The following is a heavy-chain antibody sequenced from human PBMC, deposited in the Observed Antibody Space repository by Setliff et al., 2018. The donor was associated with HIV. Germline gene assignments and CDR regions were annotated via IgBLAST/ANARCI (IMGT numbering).Heavy chain of an antibody. Sequence: GGSLRLSCAASGFTFRSYAMHWVRQAPGKGLEWVAVISYGGGLKLYADSVKGRFTISRDFSDNTLYLQMNSLRPEDTAEYYCAKELAASGLGYFDSWGRGILVTVSS. J-gene: IGHJ4*02. D-gene: IGHD3-22*01. CDR3: AKELAASGLGYFDS. CDR2: ISYGGGLK. V-gene: IGHV3-30*04. CDR1: GFTFRSYA.